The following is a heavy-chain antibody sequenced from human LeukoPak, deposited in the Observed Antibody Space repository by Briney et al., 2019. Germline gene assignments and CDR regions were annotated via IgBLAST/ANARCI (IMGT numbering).Heavy chain of an antibody. J-gene: IGHJ4*02. V-gene: IGHV4-39*07. CDR2: IYYSGST. D-gene: IGHD1-26*01. CDR1: GGSISSSSYY. Sequence: PSETLSLTCTVSGGSISSSSYYWGWIRQPPGKGLEWIGSIYYSGSTYYNPSLKSRVTISVDTSKNQLSLKLSSVTAADAAVYYCARSDGAGATDYWGQGTLVTVSS. CDR3: ARSDGAGATDY.